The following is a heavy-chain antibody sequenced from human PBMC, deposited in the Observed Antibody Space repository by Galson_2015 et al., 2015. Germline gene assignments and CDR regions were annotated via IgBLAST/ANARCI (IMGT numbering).Heavy chain of an antibody. CDR1: GFTFDDYA. J-gene: IGHJ3*02. D-gene: IGHD5-18*01. CDR2: ISWNSGSI. CDR3: AKDWWIQKGKGAFDI. V-gene: IGHV3-9*01. Sequence: SLRLSCAASGFTFDDYAMHWVRQAPGKGLEWVSGISWNSGSIGYADSVKGRFTISRDNAKNSLYLQMNSLRAEDTALYYCAKDWWIQKGKGAFDIWGQGTMVTVSS.